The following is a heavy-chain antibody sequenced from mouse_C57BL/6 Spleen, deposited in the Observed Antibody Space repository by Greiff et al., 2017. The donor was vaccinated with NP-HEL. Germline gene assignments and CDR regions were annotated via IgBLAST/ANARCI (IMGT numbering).Heavy chain of an antibody. CDR2: IDPSDSET. J-gene: IGHJ2*01. Sequence: QVQLQQSGAELVRPGSSVKLSCKASGYTFTSYWMHWVKQRPIQGLEWIGNIDPSDSETHYNQKFKDKATLTVDKSSSTAYMQLSSLTSEDSAVYYCARSGIYDGYYYYFDYWGQGTTLTVSS. D-gene: IGHD2-3*01. CDR3: ARSGIYDGYYYYFDY. CDR1: GYTFTSYW. V-gene: IGHV1-52*01.